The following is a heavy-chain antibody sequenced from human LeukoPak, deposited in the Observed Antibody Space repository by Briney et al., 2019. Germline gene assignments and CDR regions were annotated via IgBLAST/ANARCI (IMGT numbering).Heavy chain of an antibody. D-gene: IGHD1-26*01. CDR3: AKAHGGSYHSGID. Sequence: PGGSLRLSCAASGFTFTSYAMNWVRQAPGKGLEWVSGISGSGGSTYYADSVKGRFSISRDNSKNTLYLQLNSPRVDDTAEYYCAKAHGGSYHSGIDWGPGTLVIVSS. V-gene: IGHV3-23*01. CDR2: ISGSGGST. J-gene: IGHJ4*02. CDR1: GFTFTSYA.